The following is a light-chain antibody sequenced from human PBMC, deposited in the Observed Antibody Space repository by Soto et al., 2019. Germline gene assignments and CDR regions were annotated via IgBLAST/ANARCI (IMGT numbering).Light chain of an antibody. J-gene: IGKJ1*01. CDR2: SSS. Sequence: DIEMTQSPPILSVSPGEGATLSCRASQRISTNLAWYQHIPGQAPRLLIVSSSRRPTDVPARFSGSGSGTDFTLTISSLQSEDSAFSYCQQYNNLPPTFGQGTKVDIK. V-gene: IGKV3-15*01. CDR1: QRISTN. CDR3: QQYNNLPPT.